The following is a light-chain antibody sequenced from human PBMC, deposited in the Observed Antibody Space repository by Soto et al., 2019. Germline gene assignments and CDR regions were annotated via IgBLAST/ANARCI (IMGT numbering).Light chain of an antibody. Sequence: EIVMTQSPVTLSVSPGERATLSCRASQTIRSDLAWYQQKPGQAPRLLISDASTRATGIPARFSGSGSGTDFTLTVSSLEPEDFALYYCQQRSNWPPEITFGQGTRLEI. CDR1: QTIRSD. CDR2: DAS. J-gene: IGKJ5*01. CDR3: QQRSNWPPEIT. V-gene: IGKV3-11*01.